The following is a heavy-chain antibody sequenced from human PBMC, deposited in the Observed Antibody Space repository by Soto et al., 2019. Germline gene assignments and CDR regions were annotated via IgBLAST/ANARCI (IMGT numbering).Heavy chain of an antibody. CDR3: AKDLGYSASVSYPDF. V-gene: IGHV3-33*06. J-gene: IGHJ4*02. CDR2: IWYDGSNK. Sequence: GGSLRLSCAASGFPFSSYGMHWVRQAPGKGLEWVAVIWYDGSNKYYADSVKGRFTISRDNSKNTVYLQMNSLREEDTAVYFCAKDLGYSASVSYPDFWGQGSLVTVSS. CDR1: GFPFSSYG. D-gene: IGHD3-10*01.